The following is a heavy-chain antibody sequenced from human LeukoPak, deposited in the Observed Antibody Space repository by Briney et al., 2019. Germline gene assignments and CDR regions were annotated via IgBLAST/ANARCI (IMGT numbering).Heavy chain of an antibody. CDR1: AFTVSSNY. Sequence: GGCLRLSCAAYAFTVSSNYMSSVRQAPGKGLEWVSFIYSGGSTCSAESVKGRFTISRHNSKNTLYLQMNSLRAEDTAVYYCAGGSSSSWYYFDYWGQGTLVTVSS. CDR3: AGGSSSSWYYFDY. J-gene: IGHJ4*02. V-gene: IGHV3-53*04. CDR2: IYSGGST. D-gene: IGHD6-13*01.